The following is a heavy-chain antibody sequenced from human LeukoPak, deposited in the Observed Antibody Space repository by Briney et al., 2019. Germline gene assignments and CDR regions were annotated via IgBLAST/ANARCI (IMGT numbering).Heavy chain of an antibody. CDR2: IIPIFGTA. V-gene: IGHV1-69*13. D-gene: IGHD2-15*01. J-gene: IGHJ4*02. CDR1: AYTFTSDY. CDR3: ARSPAGSGPDY. Sequence: AASVKVSCKASAYTFTSDYMHWVRQAPGQGLEWMGGIIPIFGTANYAQKLQGRVTITADESTSTAYMELSSLRSEDTAVYYCARSPAGSGPDYWGQGTLVTVSS.